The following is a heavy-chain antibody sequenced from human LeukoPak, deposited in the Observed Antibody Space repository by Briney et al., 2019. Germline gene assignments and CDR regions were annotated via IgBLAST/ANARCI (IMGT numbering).Heavy chain of an antibody. D-gene: IGHD3-10*01. CDR2: IHYRGST. CDR1: GGSINSRIYY. Sequence: SETLSLTCTVSGGSINSRIYYWGWLRQPPGKGLEWFGSIHYRGSTYYNTSLKSRVTISVDTSKNQFSLLLSSVTAADTAVYYCARDVPFNYGSGSYYNLYFDYWGQGARVTVSS. V-gene: IGHV4-39*07. J-gene: IGHJ4*02. CDR3: ARDVPFNYGSGSYYNLYFDY.